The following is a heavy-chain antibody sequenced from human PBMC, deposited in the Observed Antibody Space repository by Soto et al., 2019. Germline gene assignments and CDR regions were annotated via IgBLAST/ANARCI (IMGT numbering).Heavy chain of an antibody. V-gene: IGHV3-48*02. CDR2: ISPSGVTI. D-gene: IGHD4-17*01. Sequence: EVLLVESGGGLVQSGGSLRLSCAASTSTFSRYGMNWVRQAPGKGLEWFSFISPSGVTIYYADSVRGRFTISRDNAKNSPFLQMNTLRDDDKAVDYWVRGGTTVATIGDHWGQGTLVTVSS. CDR1: TSTFSRYG. J-gene: IGHJ4*02. CDR3: VRGGTTVATIGDH.